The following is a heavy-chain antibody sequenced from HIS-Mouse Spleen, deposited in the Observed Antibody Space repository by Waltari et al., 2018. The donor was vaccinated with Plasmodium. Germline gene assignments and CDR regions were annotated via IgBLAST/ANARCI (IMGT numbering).Heavy chain of an antibody. J-gene: IGHJ3*02. CDR1: GFTVISNY. V-gene: IGHV3-53*01. CDR3: ARGMKSSSSAFDI. D-gene: IGHD6-6*01. Sequence: EVQLVESGGGLIQPGGSLRLSCAASGFTVISNYMSWVRQAPGNGLEWVSVIYSGGSTDYADSVKGRFTIARDNSKNTLYLQMNSLRAEDTAVYYCARGMKSSSSAFDIWGQGTMVTVSS. CDR2: IYSGGST.